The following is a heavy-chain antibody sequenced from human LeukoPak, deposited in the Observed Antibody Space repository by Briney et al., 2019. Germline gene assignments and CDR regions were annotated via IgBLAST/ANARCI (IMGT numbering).Heavy chain of an antibody. Sequence: GGSLRLSCAASGFTFSSYEMNWVRQAPARGLEWVSYIGNTGRTIYYTDSVKGRFTISRDNAKNSLYLQMNSLRAEDTAIYYCVRGDRYFFDFWARERWSPSP. V-gene: IGHV3-48*03. CDR1: GFTFSSYE. CDR2: IGNTGRTI. CDR3: VRGDRYFFDF. J-gene: IGHJ4*02.